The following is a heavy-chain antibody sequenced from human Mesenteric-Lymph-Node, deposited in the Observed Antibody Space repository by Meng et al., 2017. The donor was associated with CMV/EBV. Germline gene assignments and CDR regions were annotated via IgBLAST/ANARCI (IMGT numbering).Heavy chain of an antibody. CDR3: ARDKYYDFWSDSYYFDY. CDR2: ISYDGSDK. Sequence: GGSLRLSCAASGFTFSSYAMHWVRQAPGKGLEWVAVISYDGSDKYYADSVKGRFTISRDNSKNTLYLQMNSLRAEDTAVYYCARDKYYDFWSDSYYFDYWGQGTLVTVSS. J-gene: IGHJ4*02. V-gene: IGHV3-30-3*01. D-gene: IGHD3-3*01. CDR1: GFTFSSYA.